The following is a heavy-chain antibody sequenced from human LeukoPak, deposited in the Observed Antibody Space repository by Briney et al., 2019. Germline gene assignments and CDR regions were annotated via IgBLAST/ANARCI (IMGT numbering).Heavy chain of an antibody. CDR3: ATGSWITGTTSYYYHMDV. CDR1: GYTFINYD. CDR2: MNPNNGRT. Sequence: ASVKASCEASGYTFINYDINWVRQATGQGLEWLGWMNPNNGRTGYAQKFQGRVTMTRNSSISTAYMELNTLTSEDTAVYYCATGSWITGTTSYYYHMDVWGKGTTVTVSS. J-gene: IGHJ6*03. V-gene: IGHV1-8*01. D-gene: IGHD1-7*01.